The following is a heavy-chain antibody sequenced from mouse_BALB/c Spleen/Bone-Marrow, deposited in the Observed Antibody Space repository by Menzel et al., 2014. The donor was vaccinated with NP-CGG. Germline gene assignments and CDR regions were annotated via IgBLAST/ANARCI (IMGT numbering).Heavy chain of an antibody. Sequence: EVQLQQSGPELVKPGASVKISCKASGYSFTGYYMHWVKQSHVKSLEWIGRIIPYSGATGYNQNFKDKASLTVDKSSSTAYMELHSLTSEDSAVYYCARGGDYQWYFDVWGAGTTVTVSS. J-gene: IGHJ1*01. CDR2: IIPYSGAT. V-gene: IGHV1-31*01. D-gene: IGHD2-4*01. CDR1: GYSFTGYY. CDR3: ARGGDYQWYFDV.